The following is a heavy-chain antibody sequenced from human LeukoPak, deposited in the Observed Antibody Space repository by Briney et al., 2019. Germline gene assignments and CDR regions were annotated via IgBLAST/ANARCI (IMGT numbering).Heavy chain of an antibody. D-gene: IGHD6-13*01. CDR2: MSSSSTTI. J-gene: IGHJ3*02. V-gene: IGHV3-48*01. Sequence: GGSLRLSFAASGFTFSTYSMNWVRQAPGKGLEWVSYMSSSSTTIYYADSVKGRFTISRDNSKNTLYLQMNSLRAEDTAVYYCAKDRFSLAAAPDAFDIWGQGTMVTVSS. CDR1: GFTFSTYS. CDR3: AKDRFSLAAAPDAFDI.